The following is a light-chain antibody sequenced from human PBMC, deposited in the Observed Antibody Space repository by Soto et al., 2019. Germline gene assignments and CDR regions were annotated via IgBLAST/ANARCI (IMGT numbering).Light chain of an antibody. Sequence: DIQMTQSPSTLSASLGDRVTITCRASQTVNAWLAWYQHKPGKAPKPLFYDASILDSGVPARFSGSGSGTEFILTISSLQPDDVGTYYCQQYNTHSGTFGQGTKV. CDR2: DAS. J-gene: IGKJ1*01. CDR1: QTVNAW. V-gene: IGKV1-5*01. CDR3: QQYNTHSGT.